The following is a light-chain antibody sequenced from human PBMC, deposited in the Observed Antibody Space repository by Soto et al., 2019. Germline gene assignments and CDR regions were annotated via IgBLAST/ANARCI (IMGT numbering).Light chain of an antibody. Sequence: QSALTQPASVSGSPGQSITLSCTGTRSDIGGYDFVSWYQRYPGKAPKLIIYDVNNRPSGVSNRFSGSKSGNTASLTISGLQAEDEADYYCTSYASSSTHVVFGGGTKVTVL. CDR1: RSDIGGYDF. CDR2: DVN. J-gene: IGLJ2*01. V-gene: IGLV2-14*01. CDR3: TSYASSSTHVV.